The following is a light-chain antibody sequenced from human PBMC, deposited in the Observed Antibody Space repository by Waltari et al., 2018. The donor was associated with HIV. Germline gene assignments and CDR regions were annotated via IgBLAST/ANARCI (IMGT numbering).Light chain of an antibody. Sequence: SYELTQPPSVSVSPGQTARITCSGDALPKKYAYWYQQKSGQAPLLVIYEDSKLPSGIPARFSGSSSGTMATFTISGAQWEDEADYYCYSTDSSGNHRVFGGGTKLTVL. J-gene: IGLJ2*01. V-gene: IGLV3-10*01. CDR2: EDS. CDR3: YSTDSSGNHRV. CDR1: ALPKKY.